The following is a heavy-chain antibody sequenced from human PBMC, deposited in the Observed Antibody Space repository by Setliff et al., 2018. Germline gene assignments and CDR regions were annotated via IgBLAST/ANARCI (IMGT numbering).Heavy chain of an antibody. D-gene: IGHD1-1*01. V-gene: IGHV3-21*01. CDR2: ISSTSTYI. CDR3: TRAKDRVNDGYWDFDS. J-gene: IGHJ4*02. CDR1: GFTFSTYS. Sequence: PGGSLRLSCAASGFTFSTYSFNWVRQAPGKGLEWVSAISSTSTYIYYADSVKGRFTISRDNSKNSLYLHMNSLRAEDTAVYYCTRAKDRVNDGYWDFDSWGQGIVVTVSS.